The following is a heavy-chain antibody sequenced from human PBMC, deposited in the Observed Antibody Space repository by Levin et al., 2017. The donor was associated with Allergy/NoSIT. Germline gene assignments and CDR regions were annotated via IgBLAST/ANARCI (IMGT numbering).Heavy chain of an antibody. CDR3: AKVVGNYGSGSYFGFGH. CDR2: ISYDEIHT. Sequence: SCAASGFTFSNYGMHWVRQAPGKGLEWVTFISYDEIHTYYADSVKGRFTISRDNFKNMLYLQMNSLRAEDTAMYYCAKVVGNYGSGSYFGFGHWGQGTLVTVSS. V-gene: IGHV3-30*18. D-gene: IGHD3-10*01. J-gene: IGHJ4*02. CDR1: GFTFSNYG.